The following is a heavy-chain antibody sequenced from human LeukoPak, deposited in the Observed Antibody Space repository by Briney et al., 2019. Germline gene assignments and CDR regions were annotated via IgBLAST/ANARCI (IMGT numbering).Heavy chain of an antibody. V-gene: IGHV4-38-2*02. Sequence: SETLSLTCTVSGYSISSGYYWGWIRQPPGKGLEWIGTIYHSGSTYYNPSLKSRVTISVDTSKNQFSLKLTSVTAADTAVYCCARVRGYCSSTICCRCYFDYWGQGTLVTVSS. CDR2: IYHSGST. CDR3: ARVRGYCSSTICCRCYFDY. CDR1: GYSISSGYY. J-gene: IGHJ4*02. D-gene: IGHD2-2*01.